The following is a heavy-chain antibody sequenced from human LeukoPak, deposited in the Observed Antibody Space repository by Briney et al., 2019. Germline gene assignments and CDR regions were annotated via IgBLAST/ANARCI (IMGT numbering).Heavy chain of an antibody. CDR3: AKKPAGFDP. Sequence: GGSLRLSCAASGFTFSDHYMDWVRQAPGKGLEWVSSIDGSGGFTYYADSVKGRFTISRDNSKNTLYLQMNSLRAEDTAIYYCAKKPAGFDPWGQGTLVTVSS. CDR1: GFTFSDHY. V-gene: IGHV3-23*01. D-gene: IGHD1-14*01. J-gene: IGHJ5*02. CDR2: IDGSGGFT.